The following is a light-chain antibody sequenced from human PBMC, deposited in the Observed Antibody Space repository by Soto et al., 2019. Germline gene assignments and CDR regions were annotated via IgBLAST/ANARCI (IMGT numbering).Light chain of an antibody. J-gene: IGKJ1*01. CDR1: QSVSSN. CDR2: GAS. CDR3: QQYNNWPPWT. Sequence: EIVMTQSPATLSVSPGERATLSCRASQSVSSNLAWYQQKPGQAPRLLIYGASTRATGIPARFSGSGSGTEITLTISSLKSDDVAVYYCQQYNNWPPWTFDQGTKVEIK. V-gene: IGKV3-15*01.